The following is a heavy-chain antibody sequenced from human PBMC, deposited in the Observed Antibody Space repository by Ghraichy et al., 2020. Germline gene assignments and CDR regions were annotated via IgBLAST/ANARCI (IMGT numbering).Heavy chain of an antibody. D-gene: IGHD5-24*01. V-gene: IGHV3-74*03. J-gene: IGHJ6*02. CDR2: ISPDGGRK. Sequence: GGSLRLSCAASGITFSSYWMHWVRQAPGTGLMWVSRISPDGGRKEYADSVKGRFTTSRDNAKNTVYLQMNSLRAEDTAVYFCVRALIAYKGEDVWGQGATVTVSS. CDR3: VRALIAYKGEDV. CDR1: GITFSSYW.